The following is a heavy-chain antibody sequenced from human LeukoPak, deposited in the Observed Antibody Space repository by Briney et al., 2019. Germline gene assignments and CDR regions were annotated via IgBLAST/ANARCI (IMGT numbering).Heavy chain of an antibody. J-gene: IGHJ4*02. CDR1: GFTFSSYA. CDR2: ISGSGGST. CDR3: AKGGRDYYDSSGYYYYY. Sequence: GGSLRLSCAASGFTFSSYAMSWVRQAPGKGLEWVSAISGSGGSTYYADSVKGRFTISRDNSKNTLYLQMNSLRAEDTAVYYCAKGGRDYYDSSGYYYYYWGQGTLVTVSS. D-gene: IGHD3-22*01. V-gene: IGHV3-23*01.